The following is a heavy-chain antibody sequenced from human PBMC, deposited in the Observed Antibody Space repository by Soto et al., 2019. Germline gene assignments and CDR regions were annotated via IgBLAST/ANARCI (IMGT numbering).Heavy chain of an antibody. V-gene: IGHV1-8*01. D-gene: IGHD3-3*01. J-gene: IGHJ4*02. CDR1: VYTFTSYD. Sequence: QVQLVQSGAEVKKPGAAVKVSFKASVYTFTSYDINWVRQATGQGLEWMGWMNPNSGNTGYAQKFQGRVTMTRNTSISTAYMELSSLRSADTAVYYCASGKGGWSYLDYWGEGTLVTVSS. CDR2: MNPNSGNT. CDR3: ASGKGGWSYLDY.